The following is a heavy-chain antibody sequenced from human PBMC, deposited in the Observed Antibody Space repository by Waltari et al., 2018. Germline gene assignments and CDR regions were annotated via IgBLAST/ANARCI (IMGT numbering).Heavy chain of an antibody. V-gene: IGHV2-5*01. J-gene: IGHJ5*02. CDR3: AHSVGIAAADNNWFDP. D-gene: IGHD6-13*01. Sequence: QITLKESGPTLVKPTQTLTLTCTFSGFSLSTSGVGVGWIRQPPGKALEWLALIYWNDDKRYSPSLKSRLTITKDTSKNQVVLTMTNMDPVDTATYYCAHSVGIAAADNNWFDPWGQGTLVTVSS. CDR2: IYWNDDK. CDR1: GFSLSTSGVG.